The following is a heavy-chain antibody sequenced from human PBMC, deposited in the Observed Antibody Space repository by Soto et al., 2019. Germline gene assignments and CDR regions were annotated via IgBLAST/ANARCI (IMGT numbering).Heavy chain of an antibody. Sequence: GGSLRLSCAASGFTFSSYWMHWVRQAPGKGLVWVSRINSDGSSTSYADSGKGRFTISRDNAKNTLYLQMNSLRAEDTAVYYCARALVVVAATPDAFDIWGQGTMVTVSS. CDR2: INSDGSST. V-gene: IGHV3-74*01. CDR3: ARALVVVAATPDAFDI. CDR1: GFTFSSYW. J-gene: IGHJ3*02. D-gene: IGHD2-15*01.